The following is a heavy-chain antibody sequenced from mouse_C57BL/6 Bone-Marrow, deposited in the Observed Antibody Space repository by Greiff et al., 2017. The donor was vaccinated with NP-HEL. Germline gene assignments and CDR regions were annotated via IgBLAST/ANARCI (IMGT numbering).Heavy chain of an antibody. CDR3: ARGERGFDY. V-gene: IGHV1-26*01. J-gene: IGHJ2*01. Sequence: VQLQQSGPELVKPGASVKISCKASGYTFTDYYMNWVKQSHGKSLEWIGDINPNNGGTSYNQKFKGKATLTVDKSSSTAYMELRSLTSEDSAVYYCARGERGFDYWGKGTTLTVSS. CDR1: GYTFTDYY. CDR2: INPNNGGT.